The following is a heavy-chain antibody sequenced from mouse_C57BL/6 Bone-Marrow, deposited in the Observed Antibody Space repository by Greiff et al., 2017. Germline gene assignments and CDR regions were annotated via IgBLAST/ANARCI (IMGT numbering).Heavy chain of an antibody. Sequence: EVKLQQSGPEPVKPGASVKISCKASGYTFTDYYMNWVKQSHGKSLEWIGDINPNNGGTCYNQKFKGKATLNVDKSSSTAYMELRSLTSEDSAVYYCARKLVSSYSWFAYWGQETLVTVSA. CDR3: ARKLVSSYSWFAY. CDR2: INPNNGGT. V-gene: IGHV1-26*01. D-gene: IGHD1-1*01. CDR1: GYTFTDYY. J-gene: IGHJ3*01.